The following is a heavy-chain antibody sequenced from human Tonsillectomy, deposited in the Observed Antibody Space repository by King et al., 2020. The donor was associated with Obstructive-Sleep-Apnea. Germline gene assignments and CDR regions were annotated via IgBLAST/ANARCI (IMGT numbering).Heavy chain of an antibody. CDR2: ISSSGGMI. Sequence: VQLVESGGGLVKPGGSLRLSCTASGFTFSDAPMSWVRQAPGKGLEWLSGISSSGGMIYYADSVEGRFTVSRDNAKNTLFLQMNSLRAEDTAVYYCARDRAQADVTIWFDDWGQGTLVTVSS. D-gene: IGHD5-24*01. J-gene: IGHJ5*02. CDR1: GFTFSDAP. CDR3: ARDRAQADVTIWFDD. V-gene: IGHV3-11*01.